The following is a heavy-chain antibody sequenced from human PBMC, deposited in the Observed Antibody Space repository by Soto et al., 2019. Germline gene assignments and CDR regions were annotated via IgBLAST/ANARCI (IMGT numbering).Heavy chain of an antibody. D-gene: IGHD6-13*01. CDR1: GGSISSYY. Sequence: SETLSLTCTVSGGSISSYYWSWIRQPPGKGLEWIGYIYYSGSTNYNPSLKSRVTISVDTSKNQFSLKLSSVTAADTAVYYCARPSSWAAAGIPLSGHFDYWGQGTLVTFSA. CDR2: IYYSGST. CDR3: ARPSSWAAAGIPLSGHFDY. J-gene: IGHJ4*02. V-gene: IGHV4-59*01.